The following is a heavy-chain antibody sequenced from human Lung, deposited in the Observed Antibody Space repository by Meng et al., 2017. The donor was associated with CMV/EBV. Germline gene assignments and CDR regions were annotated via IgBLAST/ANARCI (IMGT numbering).Heavy chain of an antibody. D-gene: IGHD2-2*01. CDR2: IRPYGSNT. CDR3: VRHRGYEM. V-gene: IGHV5-51*01. CDR1: GYSFGDYW. Sequence: ESLKISCRNLGYSFGDYWIGWVRQMPGKGLEWVGIIRPYGSNTRYSPSVKGQVTMSVDTSENTAYLQWANVRASDTATYFCVRHRGYEMWGQGTLVTVSS. J-gene: IGHJ4*03.